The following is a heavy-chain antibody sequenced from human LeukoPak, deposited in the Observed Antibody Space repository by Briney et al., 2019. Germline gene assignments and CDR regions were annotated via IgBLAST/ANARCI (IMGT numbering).Heavy chain of an antibody. J-gene: IGHJ5*02. D-gene: IGHD6-13*01. Sequence: SETLSLTCTVSGGSISSYYWSWIRQPAGKGLEWIGRIYTSGSTNYNPSLKSRVTISVDTSKSQFSLKLSSVTAADTAVYYCARDRSSSWYNWFDPWGQGTLVTVSS. CDR1: GGSISSYY. CDR3: ARDRSSSWYNWFDP. V-gene: IGHV4-4*07. CDR2: IYTSGST.